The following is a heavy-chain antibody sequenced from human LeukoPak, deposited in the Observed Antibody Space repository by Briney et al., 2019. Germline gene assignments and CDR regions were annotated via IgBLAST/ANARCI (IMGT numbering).Heavy chain of an antibody. V-gene: IGHV3-30*04. Sequence: GGSLRLSCAASGFIFSNYAIRWVRQAPGKGLEWVAVISYDGSNKYYADSVKGRFTISRDISKNTLYLQMNSLRAEDTAVYYCARGYCSSISCYVDYWGQGTLVTVSS. CDR2: ISYDGSNK. J-gene: IGHJ4*02. D-gene: IGHD2-2*01. CDR3: ARGYCSSISCYVDY. CDR1: GFIFSNYA.